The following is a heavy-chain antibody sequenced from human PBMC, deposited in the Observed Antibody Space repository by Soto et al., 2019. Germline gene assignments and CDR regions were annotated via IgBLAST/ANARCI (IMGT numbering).Heavy chain of an antibody. V-gene: IGHV1-3*01. D-gene: IGHD6-19*01. CDR1: GYTFTSYA. J-gene: IGHJ4*02. CDR3: ARGGYSSGWYPNFDY. CDR2: INAGNGNT. Sequence: QVQLVQSGAEVKKPGASVKVSCKASGYTFTSYAMHWVRQAPGQRLEWMGWINAGNGNTKYSQKFQGRVTITRDTSASTAYMELSSLRSEDTAVYYCARGGYSSGWYPNFDYWGQGTLVTVSS.